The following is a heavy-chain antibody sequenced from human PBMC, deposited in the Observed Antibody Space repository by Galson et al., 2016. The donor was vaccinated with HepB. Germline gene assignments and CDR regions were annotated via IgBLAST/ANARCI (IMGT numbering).Heavy chain of an antibody. D-gene: IGHD2/OR15-2a*01. CDR3: AKDYSFVLSSEILFDC. CDR1: GFTFSSFA. J-gene: IGHJ4*02. V-gene: IGHV3-23*01. CDR2: IIESGGET. Sequence: SLRLSCAASGFTFSSFAMSWVRQAPGKGLEWVSGIIESGGETFYADSVKGRFTISRDNSKSTLYLQMNSPRAEDTAVYYCAKDYSFVLSSEILFDCWGQGTLVTVSS.